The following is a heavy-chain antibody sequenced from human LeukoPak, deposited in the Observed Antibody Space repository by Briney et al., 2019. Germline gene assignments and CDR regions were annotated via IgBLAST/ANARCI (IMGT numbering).Heavy chain of an antibody. V-gene: IGHV3-7*01. J-gene: IGHJ4*02. CDR1: GFTFSNYW. Sequence: PGGSLRLSCAASGFTFSNYWMTWVRQAPGKGLEWVANIKQDGSEEYYVDSVKGRFTISRDNSQNSLYLQMNSLRAEDTAVYYCARIPGRGSYNDYWGQGTLVTVSS. D-gene: IGHD5-24*01. CDR2: IKQDGSEE. CDR3: ARIPGRGSYNDY.